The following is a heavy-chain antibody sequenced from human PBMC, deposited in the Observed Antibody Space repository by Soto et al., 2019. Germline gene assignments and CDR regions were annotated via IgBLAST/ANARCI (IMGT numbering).Heavy chain of an antibody. J-gene: IGHJ4*02. V-gene: IGHV1-8*01. Sequence: QVQLVQSGAEVKKSGASVKVSCKASGYTFTSSDINWVRQATGQGLEWMGWMNPNTGNTGYTQRFQGRVTMTRNISITTAYMERSSLRSDDTAVYYCARGRIVGAAFDYWGQGTLVTVSS. CDR1: GYTFTSSD. D-gene: IGHD1-26*01. CDR2: MNPNTGNT. CDR3: ARGRIVGAAFDY.